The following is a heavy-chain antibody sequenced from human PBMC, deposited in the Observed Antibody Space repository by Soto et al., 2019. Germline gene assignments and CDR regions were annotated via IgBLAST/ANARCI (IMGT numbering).Heavy chain of an antibody. D-gene: IGHD7-27*01. CDR2: IWYDGSNK. V-gene: IGHV3-33*06. J-gene: IGHJ4*02. Sequence: QVQLVESGGGVVQPGRSLRLSCAASGFSFSSYGMHWVRQAPGKRLEWVAVIWYDGSNKYYADSVKGRFTVSRDNSKNTLYLQMNSLRVEDTAVYYCAKDGPNWGKELSDYWGQGTLVTVSS. CDR3: AKDGPNWGKELSDY. CDR1: GFSFSSYG.